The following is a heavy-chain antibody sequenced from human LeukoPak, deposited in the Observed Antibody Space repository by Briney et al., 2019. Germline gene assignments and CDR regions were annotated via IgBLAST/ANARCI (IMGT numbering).Heavy chain of an antibody. CDR2: ISSSSSYI. V-gene: IGHV3-21*01. CDR3: ARVLNYYDSSGYYPGAFDI. D-gene: IGHD3-22*01. CDR1: GFTFSSYS. J-gene: IGHJ3*02. Sequence: GGSLRLSCAASGFTFSSYSMNWVRQAPGKGLEWVSSISSSSSYIYYADSVKGRFTISRDNAKNSPYLQMNSLRAEDTAVYYCARVLNYYDSSGYYPGAFDIWGQGTMVTVSS.